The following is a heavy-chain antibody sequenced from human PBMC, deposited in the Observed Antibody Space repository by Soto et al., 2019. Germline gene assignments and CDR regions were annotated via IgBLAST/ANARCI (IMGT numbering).Heavy chain of an antibody. CDR1: GYSISSGYC. CDR3: ARRIVAAGYDAFDI. CDR2: IYHSVGT. J-gene: IGHJ3*02. Sequence: SETLALTCTVSGYSISSGYCWGWIRQPPGRGLEWIGSIYHSVGTYYNPSLRSRVTISVDTTKNQFSLKLSSVTAADTAVYYCARRIVAAGYDAFDIWGQGTMVTVSS. V-gene: IGHV4-38-2*02. D-gene: IGHD6-13*01.